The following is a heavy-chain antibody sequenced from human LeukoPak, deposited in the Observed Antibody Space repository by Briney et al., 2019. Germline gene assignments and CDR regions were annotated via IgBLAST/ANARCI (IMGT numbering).Heavy chain of an antibody. V-gene: IGHV4-39*01. CDR1: GGSISSSSYY. Sequence: SETLSLTCTVSGGSISSSSYYWGWIRQPPGKGLEWIGSIYYSGSIYYNPSLKSRVTISVDTSKNQFSLKLSSVTAADTAVYYCARREYYDILTGYYASHYYGMDVWGQGTTVTVSS. J-gene: IGHJ6*02. CDR2: IYYSGSI. D-gene: IGHD3-9*01. CDR3: ARREYYDILTGYYASHYYGMDV.